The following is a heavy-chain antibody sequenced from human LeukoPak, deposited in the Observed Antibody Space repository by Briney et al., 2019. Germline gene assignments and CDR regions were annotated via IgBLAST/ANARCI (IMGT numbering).Heavy chain of an antibody. CDR1: GFTVSTNY. J-gene: IGHJ5*02. CDR2: IYSGGST. D-gene: IGHD3-16*01. Sequence: GGSLRLSCAASGFTVSTNYMSWVRQAPGKGLEWVSVIYSGGSTYYGDSVKGRFTISRDNSKNTLYLQMNSLRAEDTAVYYCARAGPRGTFNWFDPCGQGTLVTVSS. V-gene: IGHV3-66*01. CDR3: ARAGPRGTFNWFDP.